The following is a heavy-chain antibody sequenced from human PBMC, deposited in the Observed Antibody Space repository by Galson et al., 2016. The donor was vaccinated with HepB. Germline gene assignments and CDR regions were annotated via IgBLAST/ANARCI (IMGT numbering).Heavy chain of an antibody. CDR3: ASGRHKAFDI. CDR2: TYYWSKYSN. Sequence: CAISGDSVSRNGAAWNWIRLSPSRGLEWLGRTYYWSKYSNDYVVSVKSRITFNPDTSKNQVSLQLGSVTPEDTAMYYCASGRHKAFDIWGQGTMITVSS. V-gene: IGHV6-1*01. CDR1: GDSVSRNGAA. J-gene: IGHJ3*02.